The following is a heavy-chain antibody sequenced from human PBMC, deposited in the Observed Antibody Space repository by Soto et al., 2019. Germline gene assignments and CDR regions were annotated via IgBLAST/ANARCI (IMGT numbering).Heavy chain of an antibody. CDR1: GFTFSSYE. J-gene: IGHJ6*02. Sequence: GGSLRLSCAVSGFTFSSYEMNWVRQAPGKGLEWVSYISGSGGNIHYADSVKGRFTISRDNAKNKLFLQLNSLRAEDTAVYYCARGKNYDFRSGYHNGYYYYGLHVWGQGTTVTVSS. D-gene: IGHD3-3*01. CDR2: ISGSGGNI. CDR3: ARGKNYDFRSGYHNGYYYYGLHV. V-gene: IGHV3-48*03.